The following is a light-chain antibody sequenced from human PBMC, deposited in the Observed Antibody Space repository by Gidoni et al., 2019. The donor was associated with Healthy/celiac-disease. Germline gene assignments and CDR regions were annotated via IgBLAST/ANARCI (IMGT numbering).Light chain of an antibody. CDR1: QSISSY. Sequence: IQMTQSPSSLSASVGDRVTITCRASQSISSYLNWYQQKPGKAPKLLIYAASSLQSGVPSRFSGSGSGTDFTLTSSSLQPEDFATYYCQQSYSTLLYTFGQGTKLEIK. J-gene: IGKJ2*01. CDR2: AAS. CDR3: QQSYSTLLYT. V-gene: IGKV1-39*01.